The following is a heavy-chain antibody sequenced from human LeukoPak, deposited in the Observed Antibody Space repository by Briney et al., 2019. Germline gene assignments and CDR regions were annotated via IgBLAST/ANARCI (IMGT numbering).Heavy chain of an antibody. V-gene: IGHV1-69*01. D-gene: IGHD4-17*01. CDR3: ARENGDYAYFDY. J-gene: IGHJ4*02. Sequence: GASVKVSCKASGGTFSSYAISWVRQAPGQGLEWMGGIIPIFGTANYAQKFQGRVTITADESTSTAYMELSSLRSEATAVYYCARENGDYAYFDYWGQGTLVTVSS. CDR2: IIPIFGTA. CDR1: GGTFSSYA.